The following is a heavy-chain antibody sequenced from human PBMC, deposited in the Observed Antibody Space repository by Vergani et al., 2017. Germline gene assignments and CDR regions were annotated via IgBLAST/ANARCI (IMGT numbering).Heavy chain of an antibody. V-gene: IGHV4-59*01. D-gene: IGHD3-3*01. CDR3: ATSEYDFWSGYYYFDY. J-gene: IGHJ4*02. CDR1: GGSISSYY. Sequence: QVQLQESGPGLVKLSETLSLTCTVSGGSISSYYWSWIRQPPGKGLEWIGYIYYSGSTNYNPSLKSRVTISVDTSKNQFSLKLRSVTAADTAVYYCATSEYDFWSGYYYFDYWGQGTLVTVSS. CDR2: IYYSGST.